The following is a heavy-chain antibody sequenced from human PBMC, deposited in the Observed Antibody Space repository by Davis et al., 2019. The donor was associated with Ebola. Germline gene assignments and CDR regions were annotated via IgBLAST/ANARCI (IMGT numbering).Heavy chain of an antibody. V-gene: IGHV1-24*01. CDR3: ATGFSSWYF. D-gene: IGHD6-13*01. J-gene: IGHJ4*02. CDR2: FDPEDGDR. CDR1: GHSLNELS. Sequence: AASVKVSCKISGHSLNELSIHWVRQAPGKGLEWMGGFDPEDGDRIYAQKFQGRVTMTEDTSTDTAYMELSSLRSEDTAVYYCATGFSSWYFWGQGTLVTVSS.